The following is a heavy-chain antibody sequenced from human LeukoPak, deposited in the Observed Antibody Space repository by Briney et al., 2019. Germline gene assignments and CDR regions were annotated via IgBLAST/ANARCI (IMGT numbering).Heavy chain of an antibody. J-gene: IGHJ4*02. CDR1: VYTFTGYY. D-gene: IGHD2-2*01. V-gene: IGHV1-2*02. Sequence: ASVKVSCKASVYTFTGYYMHWMRQAPGQGLEWMGWINPNSGGTNYAQKFQGRVTMTRDTSISTAYMELSRLRSDDTAVYYCARGPPYCSGTSCRFFDYWGQGTLVTVSS. CDR3: ARGPPYCSGTSCRFFDY. CDR2: INPNSGGT.